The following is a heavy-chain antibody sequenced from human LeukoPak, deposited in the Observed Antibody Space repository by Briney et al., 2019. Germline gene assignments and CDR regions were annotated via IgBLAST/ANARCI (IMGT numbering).Heavy chain of an antibody. CDR3: TKATAAY. CDR1: GFTFSSYA. CDR2: ITDSGGST. V-gene: IGHV3-23*01. J-gene: IGHJ4*02. Sequence: GGSLRLSCVVSGFTFSSYAMSWVRQAPGKGLEWVSAITDSGGSTYYADSVKGRFTISRDNSKNTLYLQMNSPRADDTAVYYCTKATAAYWGQGTLVTVSS. D-gene: IGHD2-2*01.